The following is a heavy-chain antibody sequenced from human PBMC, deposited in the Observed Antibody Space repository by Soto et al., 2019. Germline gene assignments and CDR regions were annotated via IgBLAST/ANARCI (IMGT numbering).Heavy chain of an antibody. V-gene: IGHV3-23*01. CDR2: ISGSGGST. CDR3: AKDRAPRYGMDV. Sequence: GGSLRLTCAASGFTFSSYAMTWVRQAPGKGLEWVSVISGSGGSTYYADSVKGRFTISRDNSKNTLYLQMNSLRAEDTAVYYCAKDRAPRYGMDVWGQGTTVTVSS. J-gene: IGHJ6*02. D-gene: IGHD3-10*01. CDR1: GFTFSSYA.